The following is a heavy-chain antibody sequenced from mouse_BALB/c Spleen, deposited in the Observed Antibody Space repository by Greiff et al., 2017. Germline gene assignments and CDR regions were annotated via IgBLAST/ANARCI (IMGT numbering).Heavy chain of an antibody. CDR3: TTLYDGYYVYYAMDY. CDR2: IRLKSNNYAT. J-gene: IGHJ4*01. CDR1: GFTFSNYW. D-gene: IGHD2-3*01. Sequence: EVKLMESGGGLVQPGGSMKLSCVASGFTFSNYWMNWVRQSPEKGLEWVAEIRLKSNNYATHYAESVKGRFTISRDDSKSSVYLQMNNLRAEDTGIYYCTTLYDGYYVYYAMDYWGQGTSVTVSS. V-gene: IGHV6-6*02.